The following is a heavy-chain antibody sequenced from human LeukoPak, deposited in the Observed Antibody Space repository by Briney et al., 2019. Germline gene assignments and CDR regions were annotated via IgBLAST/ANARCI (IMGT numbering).Heavy chain of an antibody. CDR3: ARVLLYYYYMDV. D-gene: IGHD3-16*01. V-gene: IGHV3-53*01. CDR2: IYSGGST. Sequence: PGGSLRLSCAASGFTVSSNYMSWVRQAPGKGLEWVSVIYSGGSTYFADSVKGRFTISRDNSKNTLYLQMNSLRAEDTAVYYCARVLLYYYYMDVWGKGTTVTISS. J-gene: IGHJ6*03. CDR1: GFTVSSNY.